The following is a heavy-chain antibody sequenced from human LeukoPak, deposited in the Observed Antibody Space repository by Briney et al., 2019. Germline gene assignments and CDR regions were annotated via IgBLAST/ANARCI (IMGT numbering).Heavy chain of an antibody. CDR1: GFTFSTYW. V-gene: IGHV3-7*04. CDR3: ARDRRYSYVDY. J-gene: IGHJ4*02. D-gene: IGHD5-18*01. CDR2: IKQDGSDK. Sequence: GGSLRLSCAASGFTFSTYWMSWVRQAPGKGLEWVANIKQDGSDKYYVDSVKGRFTISRDNAKNSLYLQMNSLTAEDTAVYYCARDRRYSYVDYWGQGSLVTVSS.